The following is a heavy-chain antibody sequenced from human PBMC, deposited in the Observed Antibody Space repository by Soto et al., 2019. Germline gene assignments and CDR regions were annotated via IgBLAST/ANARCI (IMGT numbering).Heavy chain of an antibody. CDR1: GGSISSGNYY. J-gene: IGHJ3*02. D-gene: IGHD3-10*01. V-gene: IGHV4-30-4*01. CDR3: ARDPYGSGTSYNTAFDI. Sequence: QVQLQESGPGLVKPSQILSLTCTVSGGSISSGNYYWSWIRQPPGKGLEWIGYIYYNGNTYYNPSLKSRLTISVDTSTNQFSLRLSSVTAADTAVYYCARDPYGSGTSYNTAFDIWGQGTMVTVSS. CDR2: IYYNGNT.